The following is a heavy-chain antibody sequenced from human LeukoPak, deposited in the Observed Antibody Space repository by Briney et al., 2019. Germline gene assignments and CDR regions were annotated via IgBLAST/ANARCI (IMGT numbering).Heavy chain of an antibody. J-gene: IGHJ3*01. CDR2: INDNGHST. V-gene: IGHV3-23*01. CDR3: ATYRSNAFDV. Sequence: GGSLTLSCAASGFTLSRYGMTWLRQAPGKGLAWVSTINDNGHSTQYADSVKGRFTISRDNSKNTLYLQMSSLRAEDTAVYYCATYRSNAFDVWGQGTTVTVSS. D-gene: IGHD4-11*01. CDR1: GFTLSRYG.